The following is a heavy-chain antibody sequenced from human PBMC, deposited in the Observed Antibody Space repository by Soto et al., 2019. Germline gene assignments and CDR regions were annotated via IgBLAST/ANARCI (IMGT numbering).Heavy chain of an antibody. J-gene: IGHJ6*02. V-gene: IGHV4-39*01. CDR2: IYYSGST. CDR1: GGSISSSSYY. Sequence: SETLSLTCTVSGGSISSSSYYWGWIRQPPGKGLEWIGSIYYSGSTYYNPSLKSRVTISVDTSKNQFSLKLSSVTAADTAVYYCARQELGYSYAYYYYGMDVWGQGTTVTVSS. D-gene: IGHD5-18*01. CDR3: ARQELGYSYAYYYYGMDV.